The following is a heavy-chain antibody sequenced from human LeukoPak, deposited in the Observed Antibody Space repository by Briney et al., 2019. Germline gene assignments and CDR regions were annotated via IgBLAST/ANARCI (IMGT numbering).Heavy chain of an antibody. CDR1: GFTFSSYE. CDR3: ASPQTSGYAFGY. CDR2: ISGSGRTI. D-gene: IGHD5-12*01. V-gene: IGHV3-48*03. J-gene: IGHJ4*02. Sequence: GGSLRLSCAASGFTFSSYEMIWVRQAPGKGLEFVSYISGSGRTIYYADPVKGRFTISRDNAKNSLYLQMYSLRAGDTAAYYCASPQTSGYAFGYWGQGTLVTVSS.